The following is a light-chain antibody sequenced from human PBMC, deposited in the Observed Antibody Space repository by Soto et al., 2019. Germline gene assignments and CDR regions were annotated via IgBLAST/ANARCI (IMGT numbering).Light chain of an antibody. CDR1: SSDVGGSNF. Sequence: QSALTQPASVSGSPGQSITISCTGTSSDVGGSNFVSWYQQHPGEAPKLIIYDVSYRPSGVSDRFSASKSCNTASLTISGLHAEDEADYYCSSSTSGRTYVVFGGGTTLTV. V-gene: IGLV2-14*01. CDR3: SSSTSGRTYVV. CDR2: DVS. J-gene: IGLJ2*01.